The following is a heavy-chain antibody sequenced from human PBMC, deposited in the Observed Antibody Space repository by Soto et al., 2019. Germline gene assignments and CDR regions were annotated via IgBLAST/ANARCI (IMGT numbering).Heavy chain of an antibody. Sequence: SVKVSFKASGGAFSSYAISLVRQAPGQGLEWMGGIIPIFGTANYAQKFQGRVTITADESTSTAYMELSSLRSEDTAVYYCARLRVGGYSYGYSHFDYWGQGTMVTVSS. CDR3: ARLRVGGYSYGYSHFDY. V-gene: IGHV1-69*13. J-gene: IGHJ4*02. CDR1: GGAFSSYA. D-gene: IGHD5-18*01. CDR2: IIPIFGTA.